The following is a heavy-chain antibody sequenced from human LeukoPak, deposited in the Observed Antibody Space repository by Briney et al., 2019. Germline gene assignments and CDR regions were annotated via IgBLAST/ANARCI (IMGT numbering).Heavy chain of an antibody. Sequence: GGSLRLSCAASGFTVSSNYMSWVRQAPGKGLEWVSAISGSGGSTYYADSVKGRFTISRDNSENTLYLQMNSLRAEDTAVYYCARDLGIVGATGDYWGQGTLVTVSS. J-gene: IGHJ4*02. CDR2: ISGSGGST. CDR3: ARDLGIVGATGDY. D-gene: IGHD1-26*01. CDR1: GFTVSSNY. V-gene: IGHV3-23*01.